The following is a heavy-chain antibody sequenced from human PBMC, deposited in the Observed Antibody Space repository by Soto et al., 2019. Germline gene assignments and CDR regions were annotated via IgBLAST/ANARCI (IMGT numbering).Heavy chain of an antibody. J-gene: IGHJ5*02. V-gene: IGHV4-59*01. CDR1: GGSISNYY. Sequence: SETLSLTCNVSGGSISNYYWTWVRQSPEKGLEWIGYMYYNGNINYNPSLKSRVTISIDTYKNQFSLTLKSVTAADTAVYYCARGGNWFDPWGQGVLVTVSS. D-gene: IGHD3-10*01. CDR3: ARGGNWFDP. CDR2: MYYNGNI.